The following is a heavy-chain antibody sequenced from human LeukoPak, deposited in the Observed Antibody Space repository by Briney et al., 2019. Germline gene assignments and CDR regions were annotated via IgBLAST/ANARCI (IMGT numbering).Heavy chain of an antibody. Sequence: GASVKVSCKVSGYTLTELSMHWVRQAPGKGLEWMGGFDPEDGETIYAQKFQGRVTMTEDTSTDTAYMELSSLRSDDTAVYYCARQYYDFWSGYYYYYYMDVWGKGTTVTVSS. V-gene: IGHV1-24*01. J-gene: IGHJ6*03. CDR2: FDPEDGET. CDR3: ARQYYDFWSGYYYYYYMDV. D-gene: IGHD3-3*01. CDR1: GYTLTELS.